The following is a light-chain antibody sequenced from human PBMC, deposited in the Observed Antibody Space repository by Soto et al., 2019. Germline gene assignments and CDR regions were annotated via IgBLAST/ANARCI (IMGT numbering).Light chain of an antibody. Sequence: EIVLRQSPATLSLSPGERATLSCRASQTVSSYLAWYQQKPGQTPRLLIYDTSTRATGVPARFSGSRSGPEFTLTINSLQSEDFAIYYCQPYNNWPLTFGGGTKVDIK. CDR2: DTS. CDR1: QTVSSY. V-gene: IGKV3-15*01. CDR3: QPYNNWPLT. J-gene: IGKJ4*01.